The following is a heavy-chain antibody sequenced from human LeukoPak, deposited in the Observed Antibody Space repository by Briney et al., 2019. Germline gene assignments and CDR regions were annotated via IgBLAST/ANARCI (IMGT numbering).Heavy chain of an antibody. D-gene: IGHD6-13*01. CDR3: ARAGGTSWADY. J-gene: IGHJ4*02. CDR1: GLTFRDYW. V-gene: IGHV3-7*01. Sequence: GGSLRLSCEASGLTFRDYWMTWVRQAPGKGLEWVANVKQDGTEKFYVDSVKGRFTISRDNGKNSLYLQMNSLRVEDTAIYYCARAGGTSWADYWGQGTLVTVSS. CDR2: VKQDGTEK.